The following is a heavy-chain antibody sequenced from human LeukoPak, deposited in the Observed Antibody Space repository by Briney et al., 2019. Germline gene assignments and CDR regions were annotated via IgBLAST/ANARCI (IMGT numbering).Heavy chain of an antibody. CDR1: GGSFSGYY. J-gene: IGHJ4*02. V-gene: IGHV4-59*01. CDR3: ARGFDDILTGYHRDYYFDS. Sequence: SETLSLTCAVYGGSFSGYYWSWIRQPPGKGLEWIGYIYYSGTINYNPSLKSRVAISIDTSKNQFSLELSSVTAADTAMYYCARGFDDILTGYHRDYYFDSWGQGAPVTVSS. D-gene: IGHD3-9*01. CDR2: IYYSGTI.